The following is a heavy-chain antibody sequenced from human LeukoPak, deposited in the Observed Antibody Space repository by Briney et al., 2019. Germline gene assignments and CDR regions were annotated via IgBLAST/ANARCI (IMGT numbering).Heavy chain of an antibody. CDR1: GGSISSYY. V-gene: IGHV4-59*01. CDR2: IYYSGST. D-gene: IGHD6-13*01. Sequence: SETLSLACTVSGGSISSYYWSWIRQPPGKGLEWIGYIYYSGSTNYNPSLKSRVTISVDTSKNQFSLKLSSVTAADTAVYYCARAGYSSSIAAFDIWGQGTMVTVSS. CDR3: ARAGYSSSIAAFDI. J-gene: IGHJ3*02.